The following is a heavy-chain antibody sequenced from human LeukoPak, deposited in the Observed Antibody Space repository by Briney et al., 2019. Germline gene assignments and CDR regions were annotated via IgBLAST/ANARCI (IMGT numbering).Heavy chain of an antibody. CDR2: IYHSGST. Sequence: PSETLSLTCTVSGYSISSGYFWGWIRQPPGKGLECIGTIYHSGSTYYNPSLKSRVTISVDTSKNKFSLKLNSVTAADTAVYYCARIYSSSWFLNWFDPWGQGTLVTVSS. CDR1: GYSISSGYF. V-gene: IGHV4-38-2*02. J-gene: IGHJ5*02. D-gene: IGHD6-13*01. CDR3: ARIYSSSWFLNWFDP.